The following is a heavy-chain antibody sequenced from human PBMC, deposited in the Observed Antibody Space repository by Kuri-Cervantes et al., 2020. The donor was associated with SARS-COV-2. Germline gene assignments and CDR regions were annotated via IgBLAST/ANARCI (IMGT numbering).Heavy chain of an antibody. Sequence: SETLSPTCAVSGYSISSGYYWGWIRQPTGKGLEWIGSIYHSGSTYYNPSLKSRVTISIDTSKNQFSLKLSSVTAADTAVYFCARNGIPSRAIFIDSWGRGTLVTVSS. CDR1: GYSISSGYY. J-gene: IGHJ5*01. CDR3: ARNGIPSRAIFIDS. D-gene: IGHD5-18*01. V-gene: IGHV4-38-2*01. CDR2: IYHSGST.